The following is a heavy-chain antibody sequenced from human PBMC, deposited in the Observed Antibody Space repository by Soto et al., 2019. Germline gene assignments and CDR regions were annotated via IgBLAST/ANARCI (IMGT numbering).Heavy chain of an antibody. CDR2: IYYSGST. CDR3: ARTLDYDIDY. Sequence: SSETLSLTCTVSGGSVSSGSYYWSWIRQPPGKGLEWIGYIYYSGSTNYNPSLKSRVTISVDTSKNQFSLKLSSVTAADTAVYYCARTLDYDIDYWGQGTLVTVS. D-gene: IGHD4-17*01. V-gene: IGHV4-61*01. CDR1: GGSVSSGSYY. J-gene: IGHJ4*02.